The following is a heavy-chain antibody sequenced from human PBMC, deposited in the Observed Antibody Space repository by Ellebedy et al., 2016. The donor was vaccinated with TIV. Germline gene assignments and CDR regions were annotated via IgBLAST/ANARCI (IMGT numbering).Heavy chain of an antibody. V-gene: IGHV1-46*01. CDR1: GYTFTSYY. Sequence: AASVKVSCKASGYTFTSYYMHWVRQAPGQGLEWMGIINPSGGSTSYAQKFQGRVTMTRDTSTSTVYMELSSLRSEDTAVYYWASPRTPGRGRVYYYGMDVWGQGTTVTVSS. J-gene: IGHJ6*02. CDR3: ASPRTPGRGRVYYYGMDV. D-gene: IGHD3-16*01. CDR2: INPSGGST.